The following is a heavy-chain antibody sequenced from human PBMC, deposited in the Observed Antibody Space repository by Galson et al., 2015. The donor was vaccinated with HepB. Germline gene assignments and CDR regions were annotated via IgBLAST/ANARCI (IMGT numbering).Heavy chain of an antibody. CDR1: GFTFSDYY. J-gene: IGHJ3*02. CDR3: ARGLLTGYRMNAFDI. CDR2: ISSSGSTI. Sequence: SLRLSCAASGFTFSDYYMSWIRQAPGKGLEWGSYISSSGSTIYYADSVKGRFTISRDNAKNSLYLQMNSLRAEDTAVYYCARGLLTGYRMNAFDIWGQGTMVTVSS. V-gene: IGHV3-11*01. D-gene: IGHD3-9*01.